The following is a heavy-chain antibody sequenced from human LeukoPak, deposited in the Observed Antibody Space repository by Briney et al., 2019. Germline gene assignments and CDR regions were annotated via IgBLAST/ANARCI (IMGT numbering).Heavy chain of an antibody. CDR2: ISYDGSNK. V-gene: IGHV3-30-3*01. D-gene: IGHD2-2*01. J-gene: IGHJ4*02. Sequence: GGSLRLSCAASGFTFSSYAMNWVRQAPGKGLEWVALISYDGSNKNYADSVKGRFTISRDNSKNTLYLQMNSLRAEDTAVYYCARDSCGSPSCFDYWGQGTLVTVSS. CDR3: ARDSCGSPSCFDY. CDR1: GFTFSSYA.